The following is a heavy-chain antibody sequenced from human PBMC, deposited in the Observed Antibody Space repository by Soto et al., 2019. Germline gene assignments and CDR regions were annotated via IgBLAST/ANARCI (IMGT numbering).Heavy chain of an antibody. V-gene: IGHV3-23*01. Sequence: GGSLRLSCAASGFTFSSYGMSWVRQAPGKGLEWVSTISVSGGSTYYADSVKGRFTISRDNSKNTLYLQMDSLRAEDTAVYYCGKRGDSSAYYDYWGQGTLVTVSS. CDR1: GFTFSSYG. D-gene: IGHD3-22*01. CDR3: GKRGDSSAYYDY. J-gene: IGHJ4*02. CDR2: ISVSGGST.